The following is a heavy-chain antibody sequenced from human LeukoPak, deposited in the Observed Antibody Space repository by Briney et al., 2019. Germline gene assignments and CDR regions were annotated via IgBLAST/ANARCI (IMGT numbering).Heavy chain of an antibody. CDR1: GGSISSSSYY. Sequence: SETLSLTCTVSGGSISSSSYYWGWIRQPPGKGLEWIGYIYYSGSTNYNPSLKSRVTISVDTSKNQFSLKLSSVTAADTAVYYCARVDTYYDILTGYQPRYGMDVWGQGTTVTVSS. J-gene: IGHJ6*02. D-gene: IGHD3-9*01. CDR3: ARVDTYYDILTGYQPRYGMDV. CDR2: IYYSGST. V-gene: IGHV4-61*05.